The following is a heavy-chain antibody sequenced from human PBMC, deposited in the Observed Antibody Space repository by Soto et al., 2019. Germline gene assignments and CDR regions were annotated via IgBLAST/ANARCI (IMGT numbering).Heavy chain of an antibody. J-gene: IGHJ4*02. CDR3: ARAPGLGEADY. V-gene: IGHV1-3*01. CDR2: INAGNGNT. D-gene: IGHD3-16*01. Sequence: QVQLVQSGAEVKKPGASVKVSCKASGYTFTSYAMHWVRQAPGQRLEWMGWINAGNGNTKYSQKFQGRVTITRDTSASTAYMELRSLRSEDTAVYYCARAPGLGEADYWGQGTLVTVSS. CDR1: GYTFTSYA.